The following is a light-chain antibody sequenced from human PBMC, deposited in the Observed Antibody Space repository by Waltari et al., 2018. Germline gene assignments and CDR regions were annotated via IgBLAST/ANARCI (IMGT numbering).Light chain of an antibody. CDR3: QHYVRLPVT. V-gene: IGKV3-20*01. CDR1: QSVSRA. J-gene: IGKJ1*01. CDR2: AAS. Sequence: EIVLTQSPGTLSLSPGERATLSCRASQSVSRALAWYQQKPGQAPRLLIYAASSRATGIPDRFSGSGSRTDFSLTISRLEPEDFAVYYCQHYVRLPVTFGQGTKVEIK.